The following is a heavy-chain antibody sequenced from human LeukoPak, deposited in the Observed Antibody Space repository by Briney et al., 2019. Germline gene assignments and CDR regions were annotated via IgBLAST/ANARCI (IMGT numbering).Heavy chain of an antibody. CDR1: GGSINSLH. J-gene: IGHJ5*02. CDR2: IFYSGNT. Sequence: KPSETLSLNCSVSGGSINSLHWSWIRQSPGKGLEWIGYIFYSGNTNYNPSLKNRVTISVDTSKNRFSLTLPSVTAAGTAVYSCARGGSCFDPWGQGVLVTVSS. CDR3: ARGGSCFDP. V-gene: IGHV4-59*11.